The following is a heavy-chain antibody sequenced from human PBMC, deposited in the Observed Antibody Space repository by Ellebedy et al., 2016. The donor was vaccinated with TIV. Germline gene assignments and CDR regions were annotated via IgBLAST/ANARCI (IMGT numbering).Heavy chain of an antibody. V-gene: IGHV3-7*01. CDR1: GFTFSTSW. Sequence: GESLKISCTTSGFTFSTSWMDWVRQAPGKGLEWVAHIKTDGSETYYVDSVKGRFTISRENAKNALFLQMDGLRVDDSAVYYCVGFGVFNLWGQGAPVTVSS. J-gene: IGHJ5*02. CDR2: IKTDGSET. D-gene: IGHD3-3*01. CDR3: VGFGVFNL.